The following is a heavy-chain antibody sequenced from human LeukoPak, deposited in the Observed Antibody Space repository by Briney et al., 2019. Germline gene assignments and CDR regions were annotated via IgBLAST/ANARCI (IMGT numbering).Heavy chain of an antibody. CDR2: ISESGDNT. CDR1: GFTFSNYA. Sequence: GGSLRLSCAASGFTFSNYAMSWVRQAPGKGLEWVSAISESGDNTYYADSVKGRFTVSRDNSKNTLYVQMKSLRAEDTAVYYCAKDFVVVPGNVNYFDYWGQGTLVTVSS. CDR3: AKDFVVVPGNVNYFDY. V-gene: IGHV3-23*01. J-gene: IGHJ4*02. D-gene: IGHD2-21*02.